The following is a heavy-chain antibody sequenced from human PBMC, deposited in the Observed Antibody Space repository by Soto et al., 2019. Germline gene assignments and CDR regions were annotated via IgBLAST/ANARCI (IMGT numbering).Heavy chain of an antibody. Sequence: SETLSLTCAVYGGSFSGYYWSWIRQPPGKGLEWIGEINYSGSTNYNPSLKSRVTISVDTSKNQFSLKLSSVTAADTAVYYCARHVTYYDFWSGPQNNWFDPWGQGTLVTVSS. CDR3: ARHVTYYDFWSGPQNNWFDP. CDR1: GGSFSGYY. D-gene: IGHD3-3*01. V-gene: IGHV4-34*01. CDR2: INYSGST. J-gene: IGHJ5*02.